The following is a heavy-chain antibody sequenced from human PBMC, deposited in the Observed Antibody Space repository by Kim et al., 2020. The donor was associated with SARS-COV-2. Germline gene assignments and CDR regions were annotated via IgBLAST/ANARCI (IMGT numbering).Heavy chain of an antibody. CDR1: GFTFSSYG. CDR3: ARGIAVADYTPGLGIVYYYYGMDV. Sequence: GGSLRLSCAASGFTFSSYGMHWVRQAPGKGLEWVAVIWYDGSNKYYADSVKGRFTISRDNSKNTLYLQMNSLRAEDTAVYYCARGIAVADYTPGLGIVYYYYGMDVWGQGTTVTVSS. D-gene: IGHD6-19*01. J-gene: IGHJ6*02. V-gene: IGHV3-33*01. CDR2: IWYDGSNK.